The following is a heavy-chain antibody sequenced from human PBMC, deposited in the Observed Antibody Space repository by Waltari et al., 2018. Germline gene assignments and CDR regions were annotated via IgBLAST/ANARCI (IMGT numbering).Heavy chain of an antibody. J-gene: IGHJ4*02. Sequence: QVRLQQWGAGLLKPSETLSLTCVVSGGSLSGYYWSWIRQPPGKGLEWIGEVNYGGTTNYNPSLKSRITVSIDTSNNQFSLNLNSVTAADTAVYYCAHSSEPAAHFDYWGQGTLVTVSS. V-gene: IGHV4-34*01. D-gene: IGHD2-2*01. CDR3: AHSSEPAAHFDY. CDR1: GGSLSGYY. CDR2: VNYGGTT.